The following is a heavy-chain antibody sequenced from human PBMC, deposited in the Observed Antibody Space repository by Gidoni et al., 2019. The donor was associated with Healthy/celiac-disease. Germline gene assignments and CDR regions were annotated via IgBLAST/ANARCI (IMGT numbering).Heavy chain of an antibody. CDR2: ISYDGRNK. CDR3: ARDQSRDGYKFLIGINY. D-gene: IGHD5-12*01. J-gene: IGHJ4*02. CDR1: GFTFRSYA. Sequence: QVQLVESGGGGVQPGRYLRLSCAASGFTFRSYAMHWVRQAPGKGLEWVAVISYDGRNKYYADSVKGRFTISRDNSKNTLYLQMNSLRAEDTAVYYCARDQSRDGYKFLIGINYWGQGTLVTVSS. V-gene: IGHV3-30-3*01.